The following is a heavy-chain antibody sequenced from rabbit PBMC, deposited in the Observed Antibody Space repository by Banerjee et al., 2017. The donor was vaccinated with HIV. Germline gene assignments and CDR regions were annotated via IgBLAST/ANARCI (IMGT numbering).Heavy chain of an antibody. V-gene: IGHV1S40*01. Sequence: QSLEESGGDLVKPGASLTLTCTASGLDFSSSYWICWVRQAPGKGLEWIACIDVTSSGSTYYASWAKGRFTVSKTSSTTVALQMTSLTAADTATYFCARDLAGVIGWNFDLWGPGTLVTVS. D-gene: IGHD4-1*01. J-gene: IGHJ4*01. CDR3: ARDLAGVIGWNFDL. CDR1: GLDFSSSYW. CDR2: IDVTSSGST.